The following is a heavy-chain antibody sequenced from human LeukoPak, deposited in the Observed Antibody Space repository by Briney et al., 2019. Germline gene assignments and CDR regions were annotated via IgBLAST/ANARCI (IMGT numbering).Heavy chain of an antibody. CDR2: ISYDGSNK. CDR1: GFTFSSYA. J-gene: IGHJ4*02. Sequence: PGRSLRLSCAASGFTFSSYAMHWVRQAPGKGLEWVAVISYDGSNKYYADSVKGRFTISRDNAKNTLYLQMDSLRAEDTAVYYCTRVSTTDWGQGTLVTVSS. V-gene: IGHV3-30-3*01. D-gene: IGHD2/OR15-2a*01. CDR3: TRVSTTD.